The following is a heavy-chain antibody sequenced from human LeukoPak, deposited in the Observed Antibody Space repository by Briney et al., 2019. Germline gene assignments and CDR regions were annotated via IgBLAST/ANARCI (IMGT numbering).Heavy chain of an antibody. D-gene: IGHD3-10*01. V-gene: IGHV1-46*01. CDR1: GYTFTKYH. CDR2: INPTGVIT. J-gene: IGHJ3*02. CDR3: ARKGDSGTSLVPDGFDI. Sequence: ASVKVSCASTGYTFTKYHMHGVRQALGQGLEGMGQINPTGVITYAQKVQGRVTMTRDTSTSNVYIELSSLRSEDTAVYYCARKGDSGTSLVPDGFDIWGQGTMVTVSS.